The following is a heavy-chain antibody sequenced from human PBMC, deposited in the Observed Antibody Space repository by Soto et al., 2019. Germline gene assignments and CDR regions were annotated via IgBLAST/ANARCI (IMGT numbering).Heavy chain of an antibody. CDR3: QKVLRSYIDS. CDR2: VTGGGSFT. V-gene: IGHV3-23*01. Sequence: EVQLLESGGGSVQPGGSLRLSCAASGFTFSTYAMSWVRQAPGKGLEWVSSVTGGGSFTYYEDSVKGRFTISRDNSKNTVYLQMNSPRAEDTAVYYCQKVLRSYIDSWGQGTLVTVSS. J-gene: IGHJ4*02. CDR1: GFTFSTYA. D-gene: IGHD3-3*01.